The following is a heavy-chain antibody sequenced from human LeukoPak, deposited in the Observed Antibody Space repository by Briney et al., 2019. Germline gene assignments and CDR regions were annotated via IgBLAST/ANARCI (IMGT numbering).Heavy chain of an antibody. D-gene: IGHD2-2*01. Sequence: PGGSLRLSCAASGFTFSSYWMHWVRQAPGKGLVWVSRINSDGSSTNYADSVKGRFTISRDNAKNTLYLQMNSLRAEDTAVYYCARDHRRYCSSTSCYSFDYWGQGTLVTVSS. CDR3: ARDHRRYCSSTSCYSFDY. J-gene: IGHJ4*02. V-gene: IGHV3-74*01. CDR1: GFTFSSYW. CDR2: INSDGSST.